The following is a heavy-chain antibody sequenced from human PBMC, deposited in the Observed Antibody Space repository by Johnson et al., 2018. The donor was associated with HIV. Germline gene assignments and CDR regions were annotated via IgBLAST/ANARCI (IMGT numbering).Heavy chain of an antibody. CDR2: IKQGGREK. V-gene: IGHV3-7*01. Sequence: VQLVESGGGVVQPGGSLRLSCAASGFIFGMYSMSWVRQAPGRGLERVANIKQGGREKYYVDSVKGRFTISRDNAKNSLYLQMNSLRAEDTAVYYCARDPGGDDAFDIWGRGTKVTVSS. J-gene: IGHJ3*02. CDR3: ARDPGGDDAFDI. D-gene: IGHD2-21*01. CDR1: GFIFGMYS.